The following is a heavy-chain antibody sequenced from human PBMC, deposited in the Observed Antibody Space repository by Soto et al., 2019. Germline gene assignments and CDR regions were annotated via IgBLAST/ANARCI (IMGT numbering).Heavy chain of an antibody. CDR2: ISSSSSYI. D-gene: IGHD5-12*01. CDR3: VRVGGYNGYYFDY. J-gene: IGHJ4*02. V-gene: IGHV3-21*01. Sequence: GGSLRLSCAASGFTFSSYSMNWVRQAPGKGLEWVSSISSSSSYIYYADSVKGRFTISRDNAKNSLYLQMNSLRAEDTAVYYCVRVGGYNGYYFDYWGQGTLVTVSS. CDR1: GFTFSSYS.